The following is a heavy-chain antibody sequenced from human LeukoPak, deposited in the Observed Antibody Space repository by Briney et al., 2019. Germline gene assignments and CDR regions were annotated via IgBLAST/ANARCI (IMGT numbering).Heavy chain of an antibody. Sequence: SETLSLTCTVSGDSIYSGNYYWSWIRQPAGKGLEWIGRIYSSGTTIYNPSLTSRVTISVDTSKNQFSLKMSSVTAADTAVYYCAREGGSYDSSGYYSLHYYFDYWGQGTLVTVSS. CDR3: AREGGSYDSSGYYSLHYYFDY. CDR2: IYSSGTT. J-gene: IGHJ4*02. V-gene: IGHV4-61*02. CDR1: GDSIYSGNYY. D-gene: IGHD3-22*01.